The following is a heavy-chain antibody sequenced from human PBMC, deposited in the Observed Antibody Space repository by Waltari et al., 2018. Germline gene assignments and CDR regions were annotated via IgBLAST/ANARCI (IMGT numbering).Heavy chain of an antibody. CDR1: GFTFSTYA. Sequence: EVQLVESGGGLVQPGGSLRLSCEASGFTFSTYAMHWVRQAPGKGLEYVSSITRNGDTTYYANSVTGRFTISRDNSKNTLYLQMGSLRVDDMAVYYCARDKVGSADYWGQGTLVIVSS. CDR3: ARDKVGSADY. D-gene: IGHD1-26*01. CDR2: ITRNGDTT. J-gene: IGHJ4*02. V-gene: IGHV3-64*01.